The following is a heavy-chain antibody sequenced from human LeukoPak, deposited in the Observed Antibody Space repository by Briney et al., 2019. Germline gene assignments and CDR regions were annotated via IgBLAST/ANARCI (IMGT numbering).Heavy chain of an antibody. CDR3: AVIPNYYGSGSYYRSNFDY. J-gene: IGHJ4*02. CDR2: IYYSGST. V-gene: IGHV4-39*01. CDR1: GGSISSSSYY. Sequence: PSETLSLTCTVSGGSISSSSYYWGWIRQPPGKGLEWIGSIYYSGSTYYNPSLKSRVTISVDTSKNQISLKLSSVTAADTAVYYCAVIPNYYGSGSYYRSNFDYWGQGTLVTVSS. D-gene: IGHD3-10*01.